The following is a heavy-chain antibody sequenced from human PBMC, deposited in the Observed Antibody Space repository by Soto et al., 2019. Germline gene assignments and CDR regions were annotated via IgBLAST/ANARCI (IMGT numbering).Heavy chain of an antibody. CDR1: GFTFSSYA. Sequence: PGGSLRLSCAASGFTFSSYAMSWVRQAPGKGLEWVSAISGSGGSTYYADSVKGRFTISRDNSKNTLYLQMNSLRAEDTAVYYCANNLGYSYGTFRFWGQGTLVTVSS. CDR2: ISGSGGST. V-gene: IGHV3-23*01. CDR3: ANNLGYSYGTFRF. J-gene: IGHJ4*02. D-gene: IGHD5-18*01.